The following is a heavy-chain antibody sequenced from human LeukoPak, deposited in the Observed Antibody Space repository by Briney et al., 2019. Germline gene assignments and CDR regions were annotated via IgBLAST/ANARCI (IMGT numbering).Heavy chain of an antibody. CDR2: INHSGST. J-gene: IGHJ4*02. V-gene: IGHV4-34*01. D-gene: IGHD3-3*01. Sequence: PSETLSLTCAVYGGSFSGYYWSWIRQPPGKGLEWIGEINHSGSTNYNPSLKSRVTISVDTSKNQFSLKLSSVTAADTAVYYCARGPFWSGYYLTHFDYWGQGTLVTVSS. CDR1: GGSFSGYY. CDR3: ARGPFWSGYYLTHFDY.